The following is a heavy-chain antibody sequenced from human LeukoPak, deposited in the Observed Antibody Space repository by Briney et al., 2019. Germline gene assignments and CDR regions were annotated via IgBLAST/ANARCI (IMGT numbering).Heavy chain of an antibody. CDR2: IYYSGST. J-gene: IGHJ4*02. CDR3: ATYQRGVINY. Sequence: SETLSLTCTVSGGSISSSSYYWGWIRQPPGKGLEWIGSIYYSGSTYYNPSLKSRVTISVDTSKNQFSLKLSSVTAADTAVYYCATYQRGVINYWGQGTLVTVSS. D-gene: IGHD3-10*01. V-gene: IGHV4-39*07. CDR1: GGSISSSSYY.